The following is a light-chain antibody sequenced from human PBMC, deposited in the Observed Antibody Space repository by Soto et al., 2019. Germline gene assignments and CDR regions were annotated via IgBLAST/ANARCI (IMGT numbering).Light chain of an antibody. CDR1: GSNIGAGYD. Sequence: QSVLTQPPSVSGAPGQRVTISCTGSGSNIGAGYDVHWYQQLPGTAPKLLIFANINRPSGVPDRFSGSKSGTSASLAITGLRAEDEPDYYCQSYDSSPSGYVFGTGTKVTVL. CDR2: ANI. V-gene: IGLV1-40*01. J-gene: IGLJ1*01. CDR3: QSYDSSPSGYV.